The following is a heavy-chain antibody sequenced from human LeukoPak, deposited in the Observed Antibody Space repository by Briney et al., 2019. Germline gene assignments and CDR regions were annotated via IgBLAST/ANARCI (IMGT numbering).Heavy chain of an antibody. V-gene: IGHV1-3*01. D-gene: IGHD2-15*01. Sequence: GASVKVSCKTSGYTFGKYAIHWVRQAPGQRFERMGWIDGGNGDTRFSQKFQDRVSFTRDTFATTVYMEVTSLRSEDTAVYYCARDQSRDIRVDFDYWGQGTLVTVSS. J-gene: IGHJ4*02. CDR3: ARDQSRDIRVDFDY. CDR1: GYTFGKYA. CDR2: IDGGNGDT.